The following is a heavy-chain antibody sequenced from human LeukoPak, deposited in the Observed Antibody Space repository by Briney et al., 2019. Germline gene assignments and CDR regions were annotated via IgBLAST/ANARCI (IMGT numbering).Heavy chain of an antibody. CDR2: IYHSGST. CDR1: SYSISSGYY. CDR3: ARAPPPQYSSPFDP. D-gene: IGHD2-21*01. Sequence: SETLSLTCTVSSYSISSGYYWGWIRQPPGKGLEWIGSIYHSGSTYYNPSLKSRVTISVDTSKNQFSLKLSSVTAADTAVYYCARAPPPQYSSPFDPWGQGTLVTVSS. V-gene: IGHV4-38-2*02. J-gene: IGHJ5*02.